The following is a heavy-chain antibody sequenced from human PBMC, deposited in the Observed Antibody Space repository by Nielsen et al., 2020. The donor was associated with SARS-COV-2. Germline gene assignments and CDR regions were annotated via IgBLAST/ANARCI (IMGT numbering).Heavy chain of an antibody. V-gene: IGHV3-74*01. D-gene: IGHD2-2*01. CDR1: GFALNTYG. Sequence: GESLKISCAASGFALNTYGMHWVRQAPGEGLVWVSRINSDGSTTTYANSVQGRFTISIDNAKNTLYLQMSSLRVEDTALYYCARGGSYDTSSVDYWGQGTLVTVSS. J-gene: IGHJ4*02. CDR2: INSDGSTT. CDR3: ARGGSYDTSSVDY.